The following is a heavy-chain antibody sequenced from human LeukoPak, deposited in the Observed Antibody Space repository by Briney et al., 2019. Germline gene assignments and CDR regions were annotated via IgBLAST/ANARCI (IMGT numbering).Heavy chain of an antibody. CDR2: ISSGSSTT. V-gene: IGHV3-48*02. J-gene: IGHJ6*02. CDR3: AGARTYYYAMDV. CDR1: GFTFSSYS. Sequence: PGGSLRLSCVASGFTFSSYSMNWVRQAPGKGLEWVSYISSGSSTTYYVHSVKGRFTISRDNAKNSLYLQMNSLRDEDTAVYYCAGARTYYYAMDVWGQGTTVTVSS.